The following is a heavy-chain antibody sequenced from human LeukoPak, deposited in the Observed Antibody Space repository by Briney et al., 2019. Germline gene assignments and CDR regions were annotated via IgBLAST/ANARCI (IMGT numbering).Heavy chain of an antibody. D-gene: IGHD6-19*01. V-gene: IGHV4-38-2*02. CDR2: IYHSGST. CDR3: ARDKSSGWYGGSDAFDI. Sequence: SETLSLTCTVSGYSISSGYYWGWIRQPPGKGLEWIGSIYHSGSTYYNPSLKSRVTISVDTSKNQFSLKLSSVTAADTAVYYCARDKSSGWYGGSDAFDIWGQGTMVTVSS. CDR1: GYSISSGYY. J-gene: IGHJ3*02.